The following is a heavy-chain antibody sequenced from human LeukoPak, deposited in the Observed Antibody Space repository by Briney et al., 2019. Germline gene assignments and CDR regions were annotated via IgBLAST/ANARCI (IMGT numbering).Heavy chain of an antibody. Sequence: PGGSLRLSCAASGFTFSSYAMSWVRQAPGKGLEWVSAISAGGGSTYYADSVKGRFTISRDNSKNTLYLQMNSLRAEDTAVYYCAKNPSRNNYYDSTYYFDYWGQGTLVTVSS. D-gene: IGHD3-22*01. CDR2: ISAGGGST. J-gene: IGHJ4*02. CDR1: GFTFSSYA. CDR3: AKNPSRNNYYDSTYYFDY. V-gene: IGHV3-23*01.